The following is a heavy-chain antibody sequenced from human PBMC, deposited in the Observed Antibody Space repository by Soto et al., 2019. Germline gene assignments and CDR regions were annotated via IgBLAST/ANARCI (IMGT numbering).Heavy chain of an antibody. CDR3: SREDRPSRSGYGP. D-gene: IGHD5-12*01. Sequence: GGSLRLSCAASGFTLTNYWMHWVRQGPGKGLMWVSRINGDGSSTKYADSVTGRFTISIDNAKNTLYLQMNSLTAEDTAVYYCSREDRPSRSGYGPWGQGTVVTVLL. V-gene: IGHV3-74*01. CDR2: INGDGSST. J-gene: IGHJ5*02. CDR1: GFTLTNYW.